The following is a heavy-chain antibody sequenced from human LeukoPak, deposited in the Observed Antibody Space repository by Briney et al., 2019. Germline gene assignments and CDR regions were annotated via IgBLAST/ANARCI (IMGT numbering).Heavy chain of an antibody. V-gene: IGHV3-21*04. CDR3: RANILTACYVDY. CDR2: ISSSNSYI. Sequence: PGGSLRLSCAASGFTFSSYSMNWVRQAPGKGLEWVSFISSSNSYIYYADSVKGRFTISRDNSKNTLYLQMNSLRAEDTAVYYCRANILTACYVDYWGQGTLVTVSS. J-gene: IGHJ4*02. D-gene: IGHD3-9*01. CDR1: GFTFSSYS.